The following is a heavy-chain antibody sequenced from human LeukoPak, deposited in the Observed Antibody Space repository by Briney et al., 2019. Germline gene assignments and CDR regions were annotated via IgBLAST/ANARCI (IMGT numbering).Heavy chain of an antibody. D-gene: IGHD1-26*01. CDR3: AREWSSALPFDY. J-gene: IGHJ4*02. CDR1: GYTFTGYY. V-gene: IGHV1-2*04. CDR2: INPNSGGT. Sequence: ASVKVSCKASGYTFTGYYAHWVRQAPGQGLEWMGWINPNSGGTNYAQKFQGWVTMTRDTSISTAYMELSRLRSDDTAVYYCAREWSSALPFDYWGQGTLVTVSS.